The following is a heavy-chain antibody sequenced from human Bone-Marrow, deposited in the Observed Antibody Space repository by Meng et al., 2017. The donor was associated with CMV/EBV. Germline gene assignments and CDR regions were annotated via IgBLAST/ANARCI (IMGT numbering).Heavy chain of an antibody. J-gene: IGHJ4*02. CDR3: AKYEGMAWLSW. V-gene: IGHV3-23*03. D-gene: IGHD3-3*01. CDR2: NYTGGRRT. Sequence: GGSLRLSCAASGFTFDNSAMSWVRQAPGKGLEWVSVNYTGGRRTEYADSVKGRFTISRDDSENTLYLQMNNLRAEDTALYYCAKYEGMAWLSWWGQGTLVTVSS. CDR1: GFTFDNSA.